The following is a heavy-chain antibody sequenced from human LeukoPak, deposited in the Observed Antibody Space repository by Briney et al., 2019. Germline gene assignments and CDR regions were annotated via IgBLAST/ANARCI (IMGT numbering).Heavy chain of an antibody. CDR1: GLPFSIYC. J-gene: IGHJ3*02. CDR3: ARGWGAI. D-gene: IGHD3-16*01. CDR2: IDQDGSEK. V-gene: IGHV3-7*01. Sequence: GGSLRLSCAASGLPFSIYCISWVRQAPGKGLEWVANIDQDGSEKYYVDSVNGRLSISRDNARNSLFLQMNSLRAEDTAVYYCARGWGAIWGQGTMVTVSS.